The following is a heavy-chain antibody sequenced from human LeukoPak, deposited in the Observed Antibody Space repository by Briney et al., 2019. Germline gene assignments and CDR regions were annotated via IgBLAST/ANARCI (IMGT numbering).Heavy chain of an antibody. CDR2: ISSSSSYI. CDR1: GFTFSSYS. J-gene: IGHJ6*02. V-gene: IGHV3-21*01. Sequence: GGSLRLSCAASGFTFSSYSMNWVRQAPGKGLEWVSSISSSSSYIYYADSVKGRFTISRDNAKNSLYLQMNSLRAEDTAVYYCARVEESSSWPFDYYYYGMDVWGQGTTVTVSS. D-gene: IGHD6-13*01. CDR3: ARVEESSSWPFDYYYYGMDV.